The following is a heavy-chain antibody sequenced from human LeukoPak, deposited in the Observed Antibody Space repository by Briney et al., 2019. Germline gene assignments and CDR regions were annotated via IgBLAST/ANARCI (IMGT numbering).Heavy chain of an antibody. CDR3: ARTISGWYGGTFDY. CDR1: GYTFIGYH. V-gene: IGHV1-2*06. Sequence: GASVKVSCKASGYTFIGYHIHWVRQAPGQGLEWMGRINPNSGGTNYAQKFQGRVTMTRDTSISTAYMELSRLRSDDTAVYYCARTISGWYGGTFDYWGQGTLVTVSS. CDR2: INPNSGGT. J-gene: IGHJ4*02. D-gene: IGHD6-19*01.